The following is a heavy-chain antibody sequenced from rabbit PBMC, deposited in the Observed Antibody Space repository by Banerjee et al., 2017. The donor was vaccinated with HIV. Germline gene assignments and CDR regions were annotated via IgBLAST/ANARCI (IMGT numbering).Heavy chain of an antibody. D-gene: IGHD4-1*01. V-gene: IGHV1S45*01. Sequence: QQQLEESGGGLVKPEGSLTLSCTASGFSFSNKYVMCWVRQAPGMGLEWIACINTSTGNTVYASWAKGRFTISKTSSTTVTLQMTSLTAAGTATYFCVRDLAGVIGWNFGLWGPGPLVTVS. J-gene: IGHJ4*01. CDR2: INTSTGNT. CDR1: GFSFSNKYV. CDR3: VRDLAGVIGWNFGL.